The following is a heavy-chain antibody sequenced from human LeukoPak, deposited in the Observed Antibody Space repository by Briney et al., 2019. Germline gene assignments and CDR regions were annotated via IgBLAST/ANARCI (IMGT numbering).Heavy chain of an antibody. J-gene: IGHJ5*02. D-gene: IGHD5-12*01. CDR3: ARDAVRGYSGFDSNWFDP. V-gene: IGHV3-21*01. CDR1: GFSFGTYT. CDR2: ISSSSNYI. Sequence: GGSLRLSCAASGFSFGTYTIIWVRQAPGKGLEWVSSISSSSNYIYYADSLRGRFTISRDNAKNSVYLQMNGLRAEDTAVYYCARDAVRGYSGFDSNWFDPWGQGTLVTVSS.